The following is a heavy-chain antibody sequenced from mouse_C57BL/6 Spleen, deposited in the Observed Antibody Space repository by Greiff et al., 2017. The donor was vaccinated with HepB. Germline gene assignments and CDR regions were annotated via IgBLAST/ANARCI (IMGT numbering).Heavy chain of an antibody. Sequence: VQLQQPGAELVKPGASVKLSCKASGYTFTSYWMQWVKQRPGQGLEWIGEIDPSDSYTNYNQKFKGKATLTVDTSSSTAYMQLSSLTSEDSAVYYCARYGNYEAYWGQGTLVTVSA. V-gene: IGHV1-50*01. J-gene: IGHJ3*01. CDR1: GYTFTSYW. CDR3: ARYGNYEAY. D-gene: IGHD2-1*01. CDR2: IDPSDSYT.